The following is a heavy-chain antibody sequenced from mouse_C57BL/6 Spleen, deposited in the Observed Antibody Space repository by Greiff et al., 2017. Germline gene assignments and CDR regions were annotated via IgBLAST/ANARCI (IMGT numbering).Heavy chain of an antibody. D-gene: IGHD1-1*01. V-gene: IGHV1-52*01. J-gene: IGHJ1*03. CDR2: IDPSDSDT. CDR3: ARAYYGSSYYWYFDV. Sequence: QVQLQQPGAELVRPGSSVKLSCKASGYTFTSYWMHWVKQRPIQGLEWIGNIDPSDSDTHYNQKFKDKATLTVDKSSSTAYMQLSSLTSEDSAVYDCARAYYGSSYYWYFDVWGTGTTVTVSS. CDR1: GYTFTSYW.